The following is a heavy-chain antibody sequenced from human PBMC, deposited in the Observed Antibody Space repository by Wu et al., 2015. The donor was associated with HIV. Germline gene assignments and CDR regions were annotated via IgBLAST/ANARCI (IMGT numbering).Heavy chain of an antibody. CDR3: ARDRRTFLLIDFWSGPDY. CDR1: GYTFTGYY. V-gene: IGHV1-2*02. CDR2: INPNSGGT. J-gene: IGHJ4*02. Sequence: QVQLLQSGAEIKKPGASVKVSCKASGYTFTGYYMHWVRQAPGQGLEWMGWINPNSGGTNYAQKFQGRVTMTRDTSISTAYMELSRLRSDDTAVYYCARDRRTFLLIDFWSGPDYWGQGTLVTVSS. D-gene: IGHD3-3*01.